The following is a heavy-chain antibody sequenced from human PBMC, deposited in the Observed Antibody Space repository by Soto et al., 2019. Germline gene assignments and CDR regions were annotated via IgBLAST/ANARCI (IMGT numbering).Heavy chain of an antibody. CDR3: GSVGYCSSTNCLFYYYHYGMDV. Sequence: ASVKVSCKASGGTFSSHAISWVRQAPGRGLEWMGGIIPIFGTTNYAQDFRARVTITADEPTSTAYMELSSLTSEDTAVYYCGSVGYCSSTNCLFYYYHYGMDVWGQGTTVTVSS. CDR2: IIPIFGTT. CDR1: GGTFSSHA. J-gene: IGHJ6*02. D-gene: IGHD2-2*03. V-gene: IGHV1-69*13.